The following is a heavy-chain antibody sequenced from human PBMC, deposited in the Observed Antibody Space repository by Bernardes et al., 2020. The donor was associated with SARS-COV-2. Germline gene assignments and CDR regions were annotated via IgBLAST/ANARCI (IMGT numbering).Heavy chain of an antibody. CDR2: ISGSGGST. D-gene: IGHD5-18*01. Sequence: GGSLRLSCAASGFTFSSYAMSWVRQAPGKGLEWVSAISGSGGSTYYADSVKGRFPISRDNSKNTLYLQMNSLRAEDTAVYYCAKEDTAMVQGVFYYGMDVWGQGATVVVSS. J-gene: IGHJ6*02. V-gene: IGHV3-23*01. CDR1: GFTFSSYA. CDR3: AKEDTAMVQGVFYYGMDV.